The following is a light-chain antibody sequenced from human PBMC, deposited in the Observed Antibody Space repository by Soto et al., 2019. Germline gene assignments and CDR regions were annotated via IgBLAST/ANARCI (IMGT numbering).Light chain of an antibody. CDR2: SNN. Sequence: QSVLTQPPSASGTPGQRVTISCSGSSSNIGSNTVNWYQQLPGTAPKLLIYSNNQRPSGVPDRFSGSKSGTSASLAISGLQSEDEADYYCAAWDDSLNGPHYVFGTGIKGT. V-gene: IGLV1-44*01. J-gene: IGLJ1*01. CDR1: SSNIGSNT. CDR3: AAWDDSLNGPHYV.